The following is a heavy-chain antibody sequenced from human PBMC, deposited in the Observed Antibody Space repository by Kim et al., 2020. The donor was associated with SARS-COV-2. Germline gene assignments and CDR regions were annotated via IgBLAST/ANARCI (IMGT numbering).Heavy chain of an antibody. J-gene: IGHJ4*02. D-gene: IGHD1-7*01. V-gene: IGHV4-4*02. Sequence: LKSRVTISVDKSKNQFSLKLGSVTAADTAVYYCARVTGGSTGTTRTFDYWDQGTLVTVSS. CDR3: ARVTGGSTGTTRTFDY.